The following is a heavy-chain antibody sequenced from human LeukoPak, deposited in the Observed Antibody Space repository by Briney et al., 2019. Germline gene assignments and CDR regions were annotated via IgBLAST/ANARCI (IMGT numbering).Heavy chain of an antibody. V-gene: IGHV3-9*01. D-gene: IGHD1-26*01. Sequence: GGSLRLSCAASGFTFDDYAMHWVRQAPGKGLEWVSGISWNSGSIGYADSVKGRFTISRDNAKNSLYLQMNSLRVEDTAVYYCARDTEDDDGSTTFDYWGQGTLVTVSS. J-gene: IGHJ4*02. CDR1: GFTFDDYA. CDR2: ISWNSGSI. CDR3: ARDTEDDDGSTTFDY.